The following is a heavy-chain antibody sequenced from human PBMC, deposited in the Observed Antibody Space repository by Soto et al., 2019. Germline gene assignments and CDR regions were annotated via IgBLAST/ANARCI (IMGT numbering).Heavy chain of an antibody. V-gene: IGHV4-39*01. CDR3: ASTEWELLGGFDY. CDR1: GGSISSSSYY. CDR2: IYYSGST. J-gene: IGHJ4*02. D-gene: IGHD1-26*01. Sequence: QLQLQESGPGLVKPSETLSLTCTVSGGSISSSSYYWGWIRQPPGKGLEWIGSIYYSGSTYYNPSLKSRVTIAVDTSKNQFSLKLSSVTAADTAVYYCASTEWELLGGFDYWGQGTLVTVSS.